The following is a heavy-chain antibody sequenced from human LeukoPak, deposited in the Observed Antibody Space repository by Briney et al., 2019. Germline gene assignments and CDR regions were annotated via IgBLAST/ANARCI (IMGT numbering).Heavy chain of an antibody. Sequence: GGSLRLSCAASGFTFSSYWITWVRQAPGKGLEWVANIKQDGSEKYYVDSVKGRFTISRDNAKNSLYLQMNSLRAEDTAVYYCARWGGITAAGSADYWGQGTLVTVSS. CDR2: IKQDGSEK. J-gene: IGHJ4*02. V-gene: IGHV3-7*01. CDR3: ARWGGITAAGSADY. D-gene: IGHD6-13*01. CDR1: GFTFSSYW.